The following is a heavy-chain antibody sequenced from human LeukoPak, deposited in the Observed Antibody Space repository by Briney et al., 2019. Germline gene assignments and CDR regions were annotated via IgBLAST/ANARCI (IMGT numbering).Heavy chain of an antibody. Sequence: ASVKVSCKASGYTFTGYFMNWVRHAPGQGLEWMGRINPNNGGTNYAQNFQVRVTMTRDTSISTAYMELSSLRSEATAVYYCARVGEGLTDALDIWGRGTIVTVSS. J-gene: IGHJ3*02. CDR1: GYTFTGYF. CDR3: ARVGEGLTDALDI. D-gene: IGHD1-26*01. CDR2: INPNNGGT. V-gene: IGHV1-2*06.